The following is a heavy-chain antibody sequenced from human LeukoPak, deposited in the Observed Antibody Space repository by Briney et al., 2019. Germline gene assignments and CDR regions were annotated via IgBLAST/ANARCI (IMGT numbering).Heavy chain of an antibody. Sequence: GESLKISCQGSGSSFTNYWIAWVRQMPGKGLEWMGIIYPGDSDTRYSPPFQGQVTISADKSISTAYLQWSSLKASDTAIYYCARHIGGSYYKPFDIWGQGTMVTISS. CDR2: IYPGDSDT. CDR3: ARHIGGSYYKPFDI. V-gene: IGHV5-51*01. D-gene: IGHD1-26*01. CDR1: GSSFTNYW. J-gene: IGHJ3*02.